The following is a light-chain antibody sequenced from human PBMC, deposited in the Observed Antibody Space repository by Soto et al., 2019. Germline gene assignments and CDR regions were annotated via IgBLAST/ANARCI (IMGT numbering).Light chain of an antibody. CDR2: GAS. Sequence: EIVLTQSPGTLSLSPGERATLSCRASQSVTSSYLAWYQQKPGQAPRLLIYGASSRATGIPDRFSGSGSGTDFTLTISRLDPEDFAVYYCQQYGSSVLTFGGGTKVEIK. CDR1: QSVTSSY. CDR3: QQYGSSVLT. J-gene: IGKJ4*01. V-gene: IGKV3-20*01.